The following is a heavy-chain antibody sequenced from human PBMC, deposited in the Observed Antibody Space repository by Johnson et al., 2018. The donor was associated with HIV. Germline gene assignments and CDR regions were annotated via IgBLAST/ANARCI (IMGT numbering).Heavy chain of an antibody. Sequence: VQLVESGGGVVQPGRSLRLSCAASGFTFSSYWMEWVRQAPGKGLVWVSRIKSDGSSTTYADSVKGRFTISRDNAKNSLYLQMNSMRAEDTALYYCARDGYYDSGSDPLDIWGQGTMVTVSS. D-gene: IGHD3-10*01. V-gene: IGHV3-74*03. CDR1: GFTFSSYW. CDR2: IKSDGSST. CDR3: ARDGYYDSGSDPLDI. J-gene: IGHJ3*02.